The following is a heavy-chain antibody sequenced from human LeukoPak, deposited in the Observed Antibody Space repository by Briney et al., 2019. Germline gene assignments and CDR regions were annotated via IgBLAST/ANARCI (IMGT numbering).Heavy chain of an antibody. CDR2: FDPEDGET. CDR3: ATDLGRYFDWLLDY. D-gene: IGHD3-9*01. J-gene: IGHJ4*02. Sequence: ASVKVSCKVSGYTLTELSMHWVRQAPGKGLEWMGGFDPEDGETIYAQKFQGRVTMTEDTSTDTAYMELSSLRSEDTAVYYCATDLGRYFDWLLDYWGQGTLVTVSS. CDR1: GYTLTELS. V-gene: IGHV1-24*01.